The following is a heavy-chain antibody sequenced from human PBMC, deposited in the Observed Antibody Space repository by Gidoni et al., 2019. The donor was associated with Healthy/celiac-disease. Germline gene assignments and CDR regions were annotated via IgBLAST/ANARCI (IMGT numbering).Heavy chain of an antibody. J-gene: IGHJ4*02. CDR1: GFTFSSYA. Sequence: EVQLLESGGGLVQPGGSLRLSCAASGFTFSSYAMSWVRQAPGKGLEWVSAISGSGGSTYYADSVKGRFTISRDNSKNTLYLQMNSLRAEDTAVYYCARGPPYYYDSSGSFDYWGQGTLVTVSS. CDR2: ISGSGGST. D-gene: IGHD3-22*01. CDR3: ARGPPYYYDSSGSFDY. V-gene: IGHV3-23*01.